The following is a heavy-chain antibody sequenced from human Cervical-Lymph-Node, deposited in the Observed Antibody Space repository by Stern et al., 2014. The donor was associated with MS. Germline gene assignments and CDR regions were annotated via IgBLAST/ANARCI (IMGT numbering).Heavy chain of an antibody. CDR2: ISPVDSET. CDR3: ARQGCATTSCHTIDS. J-gene: IGHJ4*02. D-gene: IGHD2-2*02. CDR1: GYSFTNSW. V-gene: IGHV5-51*01. Sequence: LVQSLKISCKGSGYSFTNSWIGWARQMPGKGLELMGIISPVDSETRYSPSFQGQVTISVDKSINTAYVQWTSLEASDTAMYYCARQGCATTSCHTIDSWGQGTLITVSS.